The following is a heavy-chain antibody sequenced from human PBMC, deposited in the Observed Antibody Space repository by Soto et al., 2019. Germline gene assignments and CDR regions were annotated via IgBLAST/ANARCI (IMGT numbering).Heavy chain of an antibody. Sequence: PGGSLRLSCAASGFTFSSHGMTWVRQAPGTGLEWVSSIDGSGVSPYFADSVKGRFTITRDNSDNTLYLQMNNLRADDTAVYYCAKDPSARIVFTPGTQVWGQGTLVTVSS. J-gene: IGHJ4*02. CDR1: GFTFSSHG. CDR3: AKDPSARIVFTPGTQV. CDR2: IDGSGVSP. D-gene: IGHD2-15*01. V-gene: IGHV3-23*01.